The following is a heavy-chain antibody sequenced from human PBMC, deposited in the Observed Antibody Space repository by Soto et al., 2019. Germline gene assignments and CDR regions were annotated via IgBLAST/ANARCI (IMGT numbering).Heavy chain of an antibody. J-gene: IGHJ3*02. D-gene: IGHD4-17*01. CDR3: ARVNDDYDFAFDI. CDR1: GDSSNNYY. V-gene: IGHV4-59*01. Sequence: SETLSLTCTVSGDSSNNYYWTLIRQPPGKGLECIGYIYYSGSTNYNPSLKSRVTISVDTSKNQFSLNLNSAAAADTAMYYCARVNDDYDFAFDIWGPGTMVTVSS. CDR2: IYYSGST.